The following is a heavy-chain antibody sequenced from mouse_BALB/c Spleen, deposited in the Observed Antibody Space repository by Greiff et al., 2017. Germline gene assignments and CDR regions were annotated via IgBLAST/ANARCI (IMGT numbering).Heavy chain of an antibody. V-gene: IGHV7-3*02. CDR3: ARSYYGSSYDAMDY. J-gene: IGHJ4*01. CDR2: IRHKANGYTT. D-gene: IGHD1-1*01. CDR1: GFTFTDYY. Sequence: EVKLMESGGGLVQPGGSLRLSCATSGFTFTDYYMSWVRQPPGKALEWLGFIRHKANGYTTEYSASVKGRFTISRDNSQSILYLQMNTLRAYDSATYYCARSYYGSSYDAMDYWGQGTSVTVSS.